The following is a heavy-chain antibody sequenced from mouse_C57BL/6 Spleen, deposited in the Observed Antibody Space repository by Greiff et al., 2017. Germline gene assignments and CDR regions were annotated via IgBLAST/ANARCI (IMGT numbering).Heavy chain of an antibody. CDR3: TRGREIYDSYRRAMDD. D-gene: IGHD2-3*01. CDR2: IVPETGGT. J-gene: IGHJ4*01. CDR1: GYTFTDYE. Sequence: VQLQQSGAELVRPGASVTLSCKASGYTFTDYEMHWVQQTPVHGLEWIGAIVPETGGTAYTQKFKGKVILTTDKSSSTAYMELRSRRSKDSAVYYCTRGREIYDSYRRAMDDWGQGTSVTVSS. V-gene: IGHV1-15*01.